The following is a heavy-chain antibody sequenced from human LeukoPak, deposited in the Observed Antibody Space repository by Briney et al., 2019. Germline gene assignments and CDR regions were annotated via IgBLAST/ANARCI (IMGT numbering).Heavy chain of an antibody. D-gene: IGHD1-26*01. Sequence: ASVKVSCKASGYTFTSYGISWVRQAPGQGLEWMGWISAYNGNTNYARKLQGRVTLTTDTSTSTAYMELRSLRSDDTAVYYCARVGSGSYWRYFDYWGQGTLVTVSS. CDR3: ARVGSGSYWRYFDY. CDR2: ISAYNGNT. CDR1: GYTFTSYG. V-gene: IGHV1-18*01. J-gene: IGHJ4*02.